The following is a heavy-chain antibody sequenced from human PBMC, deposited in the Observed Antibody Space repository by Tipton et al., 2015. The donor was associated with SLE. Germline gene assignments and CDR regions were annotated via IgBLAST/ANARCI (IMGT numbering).Heavy chain of an antibody. CDR3: AKETAAGEGYFQH. Sequence: SLRLSCAASGFTFSSYAMHWVRQAPGKGLEWVSGISWNSGSIGYADSVKGRFTISRDNAKNSPYLQMNSLRAEDTALYYCAKETAAGEGYFQHWGQGTLVTVSS. CDR2: ISWNSGSI. D-gene: IGHD6-13*01. J-gene: IGHJ1*01. CDR1: GFTFSSYA. V-gene: IGHV3-9*01.